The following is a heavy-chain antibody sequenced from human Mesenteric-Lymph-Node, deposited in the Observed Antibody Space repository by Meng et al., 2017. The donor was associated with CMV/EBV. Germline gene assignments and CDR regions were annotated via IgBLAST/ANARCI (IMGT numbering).Heavy chain of an antibody. Sequence: FTFNSYAMHWVRQAPGEGLEWVAVISYDGSDKYYADSVKGRFTISRDSSKNTLYLDMNSLRPEDTAVYYCARDGWIRGFAYGDGTYWGPGTLVTVSS. V-gene: IGHV3-30-3*01. CDR1: FTFNSYA. CDR2: ISYDGSDK. D-gene: IGHD2-21*02. CDR3: ARDGWIRGFAYGDGTY. J-gene: IGHJ4*02.